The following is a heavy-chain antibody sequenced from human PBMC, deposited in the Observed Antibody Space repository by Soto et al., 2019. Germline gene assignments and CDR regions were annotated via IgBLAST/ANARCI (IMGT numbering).Heavy chain of an antibody. J-gene: IGHJ4*02. CDR1: GYNFINYG. Sequence: ASVKVSCKASGYNFINYGITWVRQAPGQGLEWMGWISVHNGNIKYAQKLQGRVTMTTDTSTSTAYMGLRSLRSDDTAVYYCVRDLDGSGSYYTDYWGPGTVVTVSS. CDR3: VRDLDGSGSYYTDY. V-gene: IGHV1-18*01. D-gene: IGHD3-10*01. CDR2: ISVHNGNI.